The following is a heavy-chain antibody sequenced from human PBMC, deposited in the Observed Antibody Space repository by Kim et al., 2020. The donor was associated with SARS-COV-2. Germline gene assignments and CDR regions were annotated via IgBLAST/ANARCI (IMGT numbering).Heavy chain of an antibody. J-gene: IGHJ5*02. V-gene: IGHV3-11*04. CDR3: ARGSAVVVISNWFDP. D-gene: IGHD3-22*01. Sequence: ADSVKARFTISRDKAKNSLYLQMNSLRAEDTAVYYCARGSAVVVISNWFDPWGQGTLVTVSS.